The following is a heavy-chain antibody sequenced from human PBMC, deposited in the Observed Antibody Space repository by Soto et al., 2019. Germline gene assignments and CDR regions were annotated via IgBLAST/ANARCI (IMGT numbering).Heavy chain of an antibody. D-gene: IGHD2-15*01. J-gene: IGHJ4*02. CDR2: VSYDAGYK. CDR1: GFTFSTYD. CDR3: AKVSISKSSAVTFES. V-gene: IGHV3-30*18. Sequence: QVQLVESGGGMVQPGRSLRLSCTVSGFTFSTYDMHWVLQAPGKGLEWVAVVSYDAGYKNYADSVKGRFTISRDNSKNTLYLQMTGLRPEDTAVYYCAKVSISKSSAVTFESWGQGTLVTVSS.